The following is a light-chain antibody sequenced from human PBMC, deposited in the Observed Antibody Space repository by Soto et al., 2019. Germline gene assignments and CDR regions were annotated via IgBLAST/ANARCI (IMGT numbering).Light chain of an antibody. Sequence: QSALTQPASVSGSPEQSITISCTGTSSDVGSYNLVSWYPQHPGKAPKVMIYEATKRPSGVSNRFSGSKSGNTASLTISGLQAEDEADYYCCAYAGSGTVVFGGGTKLTVL. CDR2: EAT. V-gene: IGLV2-23*02. CDR1: SSDVGSYNL. CDR3: CAYAGSGTVV. J-gene: IGLJ3*02.